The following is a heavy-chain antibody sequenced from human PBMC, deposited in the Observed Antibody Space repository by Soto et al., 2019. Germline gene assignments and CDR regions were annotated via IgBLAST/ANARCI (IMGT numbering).Heavy chain of an antibody. J-gene: IGHJ4*02. CDR2: ISSSGSTI. CDR1: GFTFSSYE. Sequence: GGSLRLSCAASGFTFSSYEMNWVRQAPGKGLEWVSYISSSGSTIYYADSVKGRFTISRDNAKNSLYLQMNSLRAEDTAVYYCARDYCSGGSCYSVLSYWGQGTLVTVSS. D-gene: IGHD2-15*01. CDR3: ARDYCSGGSCYSVLSY. V-gene: IGHV3-48*03.